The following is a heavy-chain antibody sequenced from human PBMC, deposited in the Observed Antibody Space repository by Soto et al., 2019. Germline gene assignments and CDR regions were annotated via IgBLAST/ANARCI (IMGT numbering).Heavy chain of an antibody. J-gene: IGHJ4*02. D-gene: IGHD3-10*01. V-gene: IGHV3-7*04. CDR2: IKQDGSDI. CDR1: GFTFSGYW. CDR3: VREDYYGSGSLF. Sequence: EVQLVESGGGLVQPGGSLRLSCAASGFTFSGYWMCWVRQAPGKGLVWVANIKQDGSDIHYLDSVKGRFTISRDNAKDSLYLQMNSLRAEDTAVYYCVREDYYGSGSLFWGQGTLVTVSS.